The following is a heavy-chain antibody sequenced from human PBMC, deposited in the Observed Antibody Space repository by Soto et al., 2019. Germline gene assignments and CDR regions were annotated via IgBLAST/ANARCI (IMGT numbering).Heavy chain of an antibody. Sequence: GGSLRLSCAASGFTFSSYAMNWVCQAPAKKLEWVSAISSSSSYIYYADSVKGRFTISRDNAKNSLYLQMNSLRAEDTAVYYCARDTLYSSSWYLGGYWGQGTLVTVSS. CDR2: ISSSSSYI. CDR1: GFTFSSYA. V-gene: IGHV3-21*01. J-gene: IGHJ4*02. CDR3: ARDTLYSSSWYLGGY. D-gene: IGHD6-13*01.